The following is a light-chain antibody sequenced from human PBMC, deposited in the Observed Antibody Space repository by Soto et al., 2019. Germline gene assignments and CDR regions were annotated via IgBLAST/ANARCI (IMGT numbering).Light chain of an antibody. CDR2: SNN. Sequence: QSVLTQPPSASGTPGQRVTISCSGSSSNIGSNTVNWYQQLPGTAPKLLIYSNNQRPSGVPDRFSGSKSGTSASLAISGLQAADEAEYYCAAWDDSLNGVVFGGGTKLTVL. CDR3: AAWDDSLNGVV. V-gene: IGLV1-44*01. CDR1: SSNIGSNT. J-gene: IGLJ2*01.